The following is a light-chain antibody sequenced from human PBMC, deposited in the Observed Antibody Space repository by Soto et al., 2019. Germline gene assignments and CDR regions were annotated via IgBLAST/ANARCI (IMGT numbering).Light chain of an antibody. CDR3: SSYRSTSTRYV. CDR2: EVS. Sequence: QSALTQPASVSGSPGQSITISCTGTSSDVGGYNYVSWYHQHPGKAPKLMIYEVSNRPSGGSNGFSGSKSGNTASLTISGLQAEDEADYFCSSYRSTSTRYVFGPGTKLNVL. J-gene: IGLJ1*01. CDR1: SSDVGGYNY. V-gene: IGLV2-14*01.